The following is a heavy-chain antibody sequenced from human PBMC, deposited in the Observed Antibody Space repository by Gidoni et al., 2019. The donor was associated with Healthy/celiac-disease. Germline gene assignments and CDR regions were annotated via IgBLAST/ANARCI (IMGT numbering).Heavy chain of an antibody. CDR3: ARDEIVWFGEFFDY. V-gene: IGHV3-30-3*01. D-gene: IGHD3-10*01. Sequence: QVQLVESGGGVVQPGRSLRLSCAASGFPFRSYAMHWVRPAPGKGLEWVAVISYDGSNKYYADSVKGRFTISRDNSKNTLYLQMNSLRAEDTAVYYCARDEIVWFGEFFDYWGQGTLVTVSS. J-gene: IGHJ4*02. CDR2: ISYDGSNK. CDR1: GFPFRSYA.